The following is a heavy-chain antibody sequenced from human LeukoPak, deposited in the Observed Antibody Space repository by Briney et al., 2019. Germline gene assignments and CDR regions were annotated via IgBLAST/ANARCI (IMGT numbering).Heavy chain of an antibody. CDR2: IKQDGSDK. Sequence: PGGSLRLSCAASGFTFSSYSMNWVRQAPGKGLEWVANIKQDGSDKYYVDSVKGRFTISRDNAKTSLYLQMNGLRAEDTAVYYCVRDLKYSTSSIFDHWGQGTLVTVSS. J-gene: IGHJ4*02. V-gene: IGHV3-7*01. D-gene: IGHD6-6*01. CDR1: GFTFSSYS. CDR3: VRDLKYSTSSIFDH.